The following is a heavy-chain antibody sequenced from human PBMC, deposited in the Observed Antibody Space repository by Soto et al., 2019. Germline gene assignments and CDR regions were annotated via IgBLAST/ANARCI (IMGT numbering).Heavy chain of an antibody. Sequence: SETLSLTCTVSGGSISIGDYYWSWVRQTPGKGLEWIGYIYYTGSTDYNPSLKSRVTISVDTSKNQFSLTLRSVTAADTAVYYCAREISTAGTAPTDYWGQGTLVTV. CDR2: IYYTGST. CDR1: GGSISIGDYY. V-gene: IGHV4-30-4*01. D-gene: IGHD6-13*01. CDR3: AREISTAGTAPTDY. J-gene: IGHJ4*02.